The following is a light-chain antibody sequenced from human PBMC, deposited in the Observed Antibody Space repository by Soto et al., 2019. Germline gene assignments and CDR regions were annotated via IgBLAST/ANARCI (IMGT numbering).Light chain of an antibody. CDR1: QGISKW. Sequence: DIQMTQSPSTLSASVGDRVTITCRASQGISKWLAWYQQKPGKAPKLLIYGASSLESGVPSRFSGSGSGTEFTLTISSLQPDDFATYFSQKYNSYDMWSFGQGTNV. J-gene: IGKJ1*01. V-gene: IGKV1-5*01. CDR2: GAS. CDR3: QKYNSYDMWS.